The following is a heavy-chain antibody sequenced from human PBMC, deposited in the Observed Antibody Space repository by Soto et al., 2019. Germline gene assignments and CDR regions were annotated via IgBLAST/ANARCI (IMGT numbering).Heavy chain of an antibody. Sequence: QVQLVQSGAEVKKPGSSVKVSCKASGGTFSSYTISWVRQAPGQGLEWMGRIIPILGIANYAQKFQGRVTIXXDKSTSTAYMELSSLRSEDTAVYYCASRDGYNYDYWGQGTLVTVSS. CDR1: GGTFSSYT. J-gene: IGHJ4*02. D-gene: IGHD5-12*01. CDR3: ASRDGYNYDY. CDR2: IIPILGIA. V-gene: IGHV1-69*02.